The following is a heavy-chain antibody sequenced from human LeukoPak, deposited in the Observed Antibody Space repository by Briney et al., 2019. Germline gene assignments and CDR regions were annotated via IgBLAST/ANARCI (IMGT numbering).Heavy chain of an antibody. CDR1: GFTVSSIH. Sequence: PGGSLRLSCAASGFTVSSIHMVWVRQAPGKGLEWVSVTYTGGNSYYADSVKGRFIISRDISKNTLYLQMNSLRAEDSALYYCAGGGRGSGAVGAPRSFDIWGQGTMVTVSS. V-gene: IGHV3-53*01. CDR3: AGGGRGSGAVGAPRSFDI. D-gene: IGHD3-10*01. CDR2: TYTGGNS. J-gene: IGHJ3*02.